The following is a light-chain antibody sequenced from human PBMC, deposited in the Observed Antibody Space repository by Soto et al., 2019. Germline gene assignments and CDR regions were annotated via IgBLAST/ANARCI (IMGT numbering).Light chain of an antibody. J-gene: IGLJ1*01. V-gene: IGLV2-23*01. CDR3: CSYASSRNYV. Sequence: QSALTQPASVSGSPGQSITISCTGTSSDVGSYNLVSWYQQHPGKVPKLMIYEDTKRPSGVPNRFSGSKSGNTASLTIARLQADDDGDYYCCSYASSRNYVFGTGTKLTVL. CDR2: EDT. CDR1: SSDVGSYNL.